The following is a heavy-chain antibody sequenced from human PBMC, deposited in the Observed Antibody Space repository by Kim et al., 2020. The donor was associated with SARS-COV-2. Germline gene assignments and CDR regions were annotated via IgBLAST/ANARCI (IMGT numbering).Heavy chain of an antibody. D-gene: IGHD1-7*01. Sequence: GGSLRLSCAASGFTFSSYSMNWVRQAPGKGLEWVSSISSSSYIYYADSVKGRFTISRDNAKNSLYLQMNSLRAEDTAVYYCARANNWNLGANDYWGQGTLVTVSS. CDR3: ARANNWNLGANDY. CDR1: GFTFSSYS. V-gene: IGHV3-21*01. J-gene: IGHJ4*02. CDR2: ISSSSYI.